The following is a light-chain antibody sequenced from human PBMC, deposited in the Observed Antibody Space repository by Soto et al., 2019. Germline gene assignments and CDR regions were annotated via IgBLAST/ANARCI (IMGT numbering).Light chain of an antibody. Sequence: QSVLTQPPSVSGAPGQRVTISCTGSSSNIGAGYDVHWYQQLPGTAPKLLIYGNSNRPSGVPDRFSGSKSGTSASLAINGLRAEDEADYYCQSYDSRLSGFVVFGGGTKLPVL. V-gene: IGLV1-40*01. CDR2: GNS. CDR1: SSNIGAGYD. CDR3: QSYDSRLSGFVV. J-gene: IGLJ2*01.